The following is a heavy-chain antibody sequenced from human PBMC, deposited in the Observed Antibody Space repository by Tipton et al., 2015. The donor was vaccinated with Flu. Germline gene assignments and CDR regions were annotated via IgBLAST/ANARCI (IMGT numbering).Heavy chain of an antibody. J-gene: IGHJ4*02. CDR3: ARGSVAGNSY. Sequence: LRLSCAVSGGSISSGGYSWSWIRQPAGKGLEWIGRIYTSGSTNYNPSLKSRVTISVDTSKNQFSLKLSSVTAADTAVYYCARGSVAGNSYWGQGTLVTVSS. CDR2: IYTSGST. D-gene: IGHD6-19*01. CDR1: GGSISSGGYS. V-gene: IGHV4-61*02.